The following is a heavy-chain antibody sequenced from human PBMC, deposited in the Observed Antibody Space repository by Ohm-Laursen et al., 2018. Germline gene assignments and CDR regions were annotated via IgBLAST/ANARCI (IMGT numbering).Heavy chain of an antibody. CDR3: ARVGYLYGMDV. CDR2: IYYSGST. Sequence: SQTLSLTCTVSGGSISTYYWSWIRQPPGKGLEWIGYIYYSGSTNYNPPLKSRVTISVDTSKNQFSLKLSSVTAADTAVYYCARVGYLYGMDVWGQGTTVTVSS. CDR1: GGSISTYY. J-gene: IGHJ6*02. V-gene: IGHV4-59*01. D-gene: IGHD5-18*01.